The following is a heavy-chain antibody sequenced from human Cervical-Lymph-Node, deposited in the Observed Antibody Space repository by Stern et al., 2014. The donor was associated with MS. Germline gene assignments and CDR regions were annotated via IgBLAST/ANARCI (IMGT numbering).Heavy chain of an antibody. CDR2: IIPIFGAA. CDR3: ATSAGFYSAMDV. J-gene: IGHJ6*02. Sequence: VQLVVSGAEVKKPGSSVKVSCRTSGGTFSNSAFSWIRQAPGQGLEWMGAIIPIFGAATYAQRFQGRVTISAHESTNTAYMELSSLRSEDTAVYYCATSAGFYSAMDVWGPGTTVAVSS. CDR1: GGTFSNSA. D-gene: IGHD2-21*01. V-gene: IGHV1-69*01.